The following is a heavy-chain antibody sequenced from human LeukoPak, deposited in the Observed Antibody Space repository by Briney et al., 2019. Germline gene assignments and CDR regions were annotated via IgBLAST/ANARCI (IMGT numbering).Heavy chain of an antibody. D-gene: IGHD3-22*01. V-gene: IGHV4-59*01. J-gene: IGHJ4*02. CDR1: GYSIRNGYY. CDR3: ARGMTYYYDSSGYSPHYYFDY. Sequence: SETLSLTCTVSGYSIRNGYYWGWIRQPPGKGLEWIGYIYYSGSTNYNPSLKSRVTISVDTSKNQFSLKLSSVTAADTAVYYCARGMTYYYDSSGYSPHYYFDYWGQGTLVTVSS. CDR2: IYYSGST.